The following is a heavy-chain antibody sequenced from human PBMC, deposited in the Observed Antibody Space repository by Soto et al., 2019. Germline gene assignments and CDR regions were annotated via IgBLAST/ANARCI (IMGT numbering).Heavy chain of an antibody. Sequence: QVQLVQSGAEVKSAGSSVKVSCKASGDTFNFYSINWVRQAPGLGLEWVGRVNPILSMSNYAQRFQGRVTMTAAKSTGTAYMELRSLRSEDTAIYYCASNYGSGYRAFDSWGQGALVTVSS. J-gene: IGHJ4*02. CDR1: GDTFNFYS. CDR3: ASNYGSGYRAFDS. CDR2: VNPILSMS. V-gene: IGHV1-69*02. D-gene: IGHD3-10*01.